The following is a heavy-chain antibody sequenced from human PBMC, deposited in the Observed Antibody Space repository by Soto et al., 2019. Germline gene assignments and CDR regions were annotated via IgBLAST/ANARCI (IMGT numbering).Heavy chain of an antibody. CDR3: AKSTILYGDYIH. J-gene: IGHJ4*02. D-gene: IGHD4-17*01. V-gene: IGHV3-30*18. CDR1: GFTFSSYG. Sequence: GGSLRLSCAASGFTFSSYGMHWVRQAPGKGLEWVAVISYDGSNKYYADSVKGRFTISRDNSKNTLYLQMNSLRAEDTAVYYCAKSTILYGDYIHWGQGTLVTVSS. CDR2: ISYDGSNK.